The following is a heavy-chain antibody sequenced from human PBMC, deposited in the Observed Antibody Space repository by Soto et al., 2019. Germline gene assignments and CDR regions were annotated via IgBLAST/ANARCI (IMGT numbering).Heavy chain of an antibody. D-gene: IGHD3-10*01. CDR2: ISGSGGST. CDR3: AKGAYYHGSGSYFPFDY. V-gene: IGHV3-23*01. J-gene: IGHJ4*02. Sequence: PGGSLRLSCAASGFTLSSYGMSWVRQAPGKGLEWVSAISGSGGSTYYADSVKGRFTISRDNSKNTLYLQMNSLRAEDTAVYYCAKGAYYHGSGSYFPFDYWGQGTLVTV. CDR1: GFTLSSYG.